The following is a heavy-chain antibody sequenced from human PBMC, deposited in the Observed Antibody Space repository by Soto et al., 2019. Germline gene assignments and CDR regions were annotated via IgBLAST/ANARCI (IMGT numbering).Heavy chain of an antibody. CDR1: GFTFSSYA. CDR2: ISGSGGST. CDR3: AKGALQLHFDY. D-gene: IGHD5-18*01. J-gene: IGHJ4*02. V-gene: IGHV3-23*01. Sequence: GESLKISYAASGFTFSSYAMSWVRQAPGKGLEWVSAISGSGGSTYYADSVKGRFTISRDNSKNTLYLQMNSLRAEDTAVYYCAKGALQLHFDYWGQGTLVTVSS.